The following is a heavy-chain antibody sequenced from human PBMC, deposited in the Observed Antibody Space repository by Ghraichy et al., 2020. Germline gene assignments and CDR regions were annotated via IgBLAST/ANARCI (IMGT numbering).Heavy chain of an antibody. CDR1: GGSISSYY. J-gene: IGHJ3*02. Sequence: SQTLSLNCTVSGGSISSYYWSWIRQPAGKGLEWIGRIYTSGSTNYNPSLKSRVTMSVDTSKNQFSLKLSSVTAADTAVYYCARAQRITMVRGRGAFDIWGQGTMVTVSS. V-gene: IGHV4-4*07. CDR2: IYTSGST. CDR3: ARAQRITMVRGRGAFDI. D-gene: IGHD3-10*01.